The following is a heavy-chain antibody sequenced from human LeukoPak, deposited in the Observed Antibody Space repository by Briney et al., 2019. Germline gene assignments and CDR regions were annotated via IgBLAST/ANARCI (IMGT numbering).Heavy chain of an antibody. J-gene: IGHJ4*02. Sequence: SETLSLTCTVSGGSISSYYWSWIRQPPGKGLEWIGYIYYSGSTNYNPSLKSRVTISVDTSKNQFSLKLSSVTAADTAVYYCATYSGSYYLLDYWGQGTLVTVSS. D-gene: IGHD1-26*01. V-gene: IGHV4-59*01. CDR3: ATYSGSYYLLDY. CDR2: IYYSGST. CDR1: GGSISSYY.